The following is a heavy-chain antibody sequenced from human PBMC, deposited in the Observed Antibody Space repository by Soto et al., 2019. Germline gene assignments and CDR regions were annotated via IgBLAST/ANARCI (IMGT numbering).Heavy chain of an antibody. Sequence: SVKVSCKASGGTFSSYAISWVRQAPGQGLEWMGGIIPIFGTANYAQKFQGRVTITADESTSTAYMELSSLRSEDTAVYYCANDFWSGPGNWFDPWSQGTLVTVSS. J-gene: IGHJ5*02. V-gene: IGHV1-69*13. CDR3: ANDFWSGPGNWFDP. D-gene: IGHD3-3*01. CDR1: GGTFSSYA. CDR2: IIPIFGTA.